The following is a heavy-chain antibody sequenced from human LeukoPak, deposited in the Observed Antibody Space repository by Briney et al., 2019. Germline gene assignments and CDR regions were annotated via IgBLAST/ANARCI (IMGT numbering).Heavy chain of an antibody. J-gene: IGHJ5*02. CDR2: IYYSGST. D-gene: IGHD6-13*01. CDR3: AAYSSSHNWFDP. Sequence: SETLSLTCTVSGGSIRSSSHYWGWIRQPPGKGLEWIGSIYYSGSTYYNPSLKSRVTISVDTSKNQFSLKLSSMTAADTAVYYCAAYSSSHNWFDPWGRGTLVTVSS. CDR1: GGSIRSSSHY. V-gene: IGHV4-39*01.